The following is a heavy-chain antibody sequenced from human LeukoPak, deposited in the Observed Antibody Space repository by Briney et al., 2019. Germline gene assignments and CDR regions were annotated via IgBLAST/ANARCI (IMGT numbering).Heavy chain of an antibody. CDR2: ILHVGAKQ. CDR3: ARERGYSYGLDY. V-gene: IGHV3-30*12. Sequence: GKSLTLSCAASGFTFNRYGMHWVRQAPGKGLEWVAMILHVGAKQFYADSVKGRFTISRDNSNKTIYLQMNSLRADDTAVYFCARERGYSYGLDYWGQGTLVTASS. J-gene: IGHJ4*02. D-gene: IGHD5-18*01. CDR1: GFTFNRYG.